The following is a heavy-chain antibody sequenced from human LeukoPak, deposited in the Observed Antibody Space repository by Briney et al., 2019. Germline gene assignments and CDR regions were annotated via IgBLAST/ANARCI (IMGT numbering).Heavy chain of an antibody. D-gene: IGHD1-7*01. Sequence: GGSLRLSCAASGFAFTDYAISWVRQAPGKGLEWVSAITDSGGATYYADSVKGRFTISRDNSKNTLYLQMNNLRTEDTAVYYCARVPRENYALDYWGQGTLVTVSS. J-gene: IGHJ4*02. V-gene: IGHV3-23*01. CDR1: GFAFTDYA. CDR3: ARVPRENYALDY. CDR2: ITDSGGAT.